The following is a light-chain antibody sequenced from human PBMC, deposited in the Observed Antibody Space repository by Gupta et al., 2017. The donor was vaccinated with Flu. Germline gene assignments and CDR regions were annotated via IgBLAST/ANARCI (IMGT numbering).Light chain of an antibody. Sequence: QSPLTQPPSVSAAPGQKVTISCSGSTSNIGSQYVSWYQQVPGTAPKVLIFENDQRPAGIPDRFSGSRSGTSATLGITGLHTGDEAVYYCATWDSDLSAFVFGGGTNLTVL. V-gene: IGLV1-51*02. CDR1: TSNIGSQY. CDR2: END. J-gene: IGLJ2*01. CDR3: ATWDSDLSAFV.